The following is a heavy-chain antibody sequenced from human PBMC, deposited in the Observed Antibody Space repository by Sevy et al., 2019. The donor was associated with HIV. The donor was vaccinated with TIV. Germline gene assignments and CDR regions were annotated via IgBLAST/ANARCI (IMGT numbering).Heavy chain of an antibody. J-gene: IGHJ4*02. CDR2: INQAGSDK. V-gene: IGHV3-7*01. Sequence: GESLKISCAASGFTFSDSWMTWGRQGPGKGLEWVANINQAGSDKYYVDSVRGRFTISRDNAKNSLYLQMNSLRVEDTALYYCAGGGFLSRYWGQRSLVTVSS. CDR1: GFTFSDSW. CDR3: AGGGFLSRY. D-gene: IGHD2-15*01.